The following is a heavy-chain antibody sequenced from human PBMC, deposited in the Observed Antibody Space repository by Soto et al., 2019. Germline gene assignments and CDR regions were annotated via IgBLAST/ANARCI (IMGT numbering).Heavy chain of an antibody. V-gene: IGHV3-7*05. D-gene: IGHD6-13*01. CDR2: IKPDGSDT. J-gene: IGHJ4*02. CDR1: GFTFSAFW. Sequence: ESGGGLVQPGGSLRLSCAGSGFTFSAFWMSWVRQAPGGRLEWVANIKPDGSDTFYVDSVKGRFTIFRDNAENLVYLQMNSLRVEDTAVYYCAAWPRSSWFDYWGQGTLVTVSP. CDR3: AAWPRSSWFDY.